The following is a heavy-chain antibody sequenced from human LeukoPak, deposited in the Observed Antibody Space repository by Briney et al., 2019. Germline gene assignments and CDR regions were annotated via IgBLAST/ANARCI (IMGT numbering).Heavy chain of an antibody. CDR1: GLTLSSYA. Sequence: PGGSLRLSCAASGLTLSSYAMSWVRQAPGKGLEWVSVISASGGNTYYADSVKGRFTISRDISKNTLYLQMNSLRAEDTAVYYCAKGYGSGSYKYYFDYWGQGTLVTVSS. D-gene: IGHD3-10*01. V-gene: IGHV3-23*01. J-gene: IGHJ4*02. CDR2: ISASGGNT. CDR3: AKGYGSGSYKYYFDY.